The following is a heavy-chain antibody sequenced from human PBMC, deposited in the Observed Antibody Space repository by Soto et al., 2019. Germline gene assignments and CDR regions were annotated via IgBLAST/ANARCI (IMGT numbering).Heavy chain of an antibody. D-gene: IGHD3-16*01. CDR1: GYTFTSYD. Sequence: ASVKVSCKASGYTFTSYDINWVRQATGQGLEWMGWMNPNSGNTGYAQKFQGRVTMTRNTSISTAYMDLRSLTSDDTAVYYCARDRVAGIWGDAFDIWGQGTMVTVSS. J-gene: IGHJ3*02. V-gene: IGHV1-8*01. CDR3: ARDRVAGIWGDAFDI. CDR2: MNPNSGNT.